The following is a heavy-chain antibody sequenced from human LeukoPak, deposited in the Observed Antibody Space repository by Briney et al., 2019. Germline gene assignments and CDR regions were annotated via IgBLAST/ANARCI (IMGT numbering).Heavy chain of an antibody. D-gene: IGHD2-21*02. CDR2: VNGVGTDK. J-gene: IGHJ4*02. CDR1: GFTFSRHY. V-gene: IGHV3-74*01. Sequence: GGSLRLSCAASGFTFSRHYMHWVRQAPGKGLVWVSRVNGVGTDKIYADSVKGRFTISRDNSKNTLYLQMNSLRAEDTAVYYCARAIVVVTAIDYWGQGTLVTVSS. CDR3: ARAIVVVTAIDY.